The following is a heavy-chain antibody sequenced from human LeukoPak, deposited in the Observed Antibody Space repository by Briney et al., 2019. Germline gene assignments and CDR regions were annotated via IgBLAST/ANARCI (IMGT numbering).Heavy chain of an antibody. D-gene: IGHD3-3*01. J-gene: IGHJ6*03. V-gene: IGHV4-34*01. CDR2: INHSGST. CDR3: ARGAPRPYYDFWSGYFDYYYYMDV. Sequence: SETLSLTCAVYGGSFSGDYWSWIRQPPGKGLEWIGEINHSGSTNYNPSLKSRVNISVDTSKNQFYLKLSSVTAADTAVYYCARGAPRPYYDFWSGYFDYYYYMDVWGKGTTVTVSS. CDR1: GGSFSGDY.